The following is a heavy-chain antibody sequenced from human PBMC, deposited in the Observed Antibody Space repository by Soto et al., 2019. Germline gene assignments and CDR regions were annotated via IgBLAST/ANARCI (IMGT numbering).Heavy chain of an antibody. D-gene: IGHD3-22*01. Sequence: SETLSLTCTVSGGSISSYYWSWIRQPPGKGLEWIGYMYYSGSTNYNPSLKSRVTISVDTSKNQFSLKLSSVAAADTAVYYCGGKNYDSSGYFDYWGQGTLVTVSS. CDR2: MYYSGST. CDR1: GGSISSYY. J-gene: IGHJ4*02. CDR3: GGKNYDSSGYFDY. V-gene: IGHV4-59*01.